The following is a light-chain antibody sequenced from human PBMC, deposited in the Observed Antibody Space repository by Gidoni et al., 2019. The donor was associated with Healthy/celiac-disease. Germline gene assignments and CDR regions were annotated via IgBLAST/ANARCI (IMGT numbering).Light chain of an antibody. V-gene: IGLV3-9*01. Sequence: SYEVTQPLSVSVALGQTARINCGGNNIGSKNVHWYQQKPGQAPGLVIYRDSNRPSGIPERFSGSNSGNTATLTISRAQAGDEADYYCQVWDSSTAVFGGGTKLTVL. CDR1: NIGSKN. J-gene: IGLJ2*01. CDR2: RDS. CDR3: QVWDSSTAV.